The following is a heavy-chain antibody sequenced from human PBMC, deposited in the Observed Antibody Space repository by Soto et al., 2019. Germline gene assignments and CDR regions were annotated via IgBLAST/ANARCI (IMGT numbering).Heavy chain of an antibody. CDR2: ISAYNGNT. J-gene: IGHJ4*02. CDR1: GYTFTSYG. D-gene: IGHD3-9*01. CDR3: ARVPAYYDILTGYYYFDY. V-gene: IGHV1-18*04. Sequence: QVQLVQSGAEVKKPGASVKVSCKASGYTFTSYGISWVRQAPGQGLEWMGWISAYNGNTNYAQKLQGRVTMTTDTSTSTAYMELRSLISDDTAVYYCARVPAYYDILTGYYYFDYWGQGTLVTVSS.